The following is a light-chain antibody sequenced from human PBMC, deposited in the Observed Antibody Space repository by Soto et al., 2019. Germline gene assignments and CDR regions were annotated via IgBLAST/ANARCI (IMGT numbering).Light chain of an antibody. CDR1: STDIGSYNF. V-gene: IGLV2-14*01. CDR2: EVS. Sequence: QSVLTQPASVSGSPGQSITISCTGSSTDIGSYNFVSWYQQHPGKAPRLVIYEVSGRPSGVSVRFSGSKSGNTASLTISGLQADDEGDYYCSSYTKTTTAYVFGTGTKLTVL. J-gene: IGLJ1*01. CDR3: SSYTKTTTAYV.